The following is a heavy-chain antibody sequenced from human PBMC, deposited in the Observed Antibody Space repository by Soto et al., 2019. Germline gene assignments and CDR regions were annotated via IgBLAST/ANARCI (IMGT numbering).Heavy chain of an antibody. D-gene: IGHD2-2*02. CDR1: GFTFSSYS. J-gene: IGHJ3*02. Sequence: EVQLVESGGGLVQPGGSLRLSCAASGFTFSSYSVNWVRQAPGKGLEWVSYISSSSSTIYYADSVKGRFTISRDNAKNSLYLQMNSLRDEDTAVYYCARARCSSTSCYRMVSGAFDIWGQGTMVTVSS. V-gene: IGHV3-48*02. CDR2: ISSSSSTI. CDR3: ARARCSSTSCYRMVSGAFDI.